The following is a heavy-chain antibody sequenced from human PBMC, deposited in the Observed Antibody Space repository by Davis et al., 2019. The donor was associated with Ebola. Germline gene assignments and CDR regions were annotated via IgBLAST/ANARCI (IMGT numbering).Heavy chain of an antibody. Sequence: ASVKVSCKASGYTFTGYYMHWVRQATGQGLEWMGWMNPNSGNTGYAQKFQGRVTITRNTSISTAYMELSSLRSEDTAVYYCARFIVGATNDAFDIWGQGTMVTVSS. J-gene: IGHJ3*02. D-gene: IGHD1-26*01. CDR2: MNPNSGNT. CDR1: GYTFTGYY. V-gene: IGHV1-8*03. CDR3: ARFIVGATNDAFDI.